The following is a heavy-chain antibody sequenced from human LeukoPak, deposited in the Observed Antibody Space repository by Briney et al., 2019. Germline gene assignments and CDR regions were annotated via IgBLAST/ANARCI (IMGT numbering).Heavy chain of an antibody. D-gene: IGHD2-2*01. CDR2: INPNSGGT. J-gene: IGHJ3*02. CDR1: GYTFTGYY. V-gene: IGHV1-2*02. Sequence: ASVKVSCKASGYTFTGYYMRWVRQAPGQGLEWMGWINPNSGGTNYAQKFQGRATMTRDTSISTAYMELSRLRSDDTAVYYCARGLGDIIVVPAAYDAFDIWGQGTMVTVSS. CDR3: ARGLGDIIVVPAAYDAFDI.